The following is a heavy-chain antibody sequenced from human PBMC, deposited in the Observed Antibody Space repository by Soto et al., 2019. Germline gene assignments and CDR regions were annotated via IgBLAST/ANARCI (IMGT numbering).Heavy chain of an antibody. V-gene: IGHV4-31*03. CDR3: ARGGGVPALGDP. CDR2: VYESGYT. D-gene: IGHD3-16*01. J-gene: IGHJ5*02. CDR1: GASVSTGAYY. Sequence: SETLSLTCTVSGASVSTGAYYWGWVRQRPGRGLEWIGYVYESGYTYYNMSLKSRLTISLDTSKNQVSLKLTSVTAADTAVYCCARGGGVPALGDPWGQGTLVTVSS.